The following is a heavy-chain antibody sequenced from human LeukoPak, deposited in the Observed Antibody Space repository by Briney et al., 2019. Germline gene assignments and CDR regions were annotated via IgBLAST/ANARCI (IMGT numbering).Heavy chain of an antibody. D-gene: IGHD6-13*01. CDR2: IYYSGST. CDR1: GGSISSYY. Sequence: SETLSLTCTVSGGSISSYYWSWIRQPPGKGLEWIGYIYYSGSTNYNPSLKSRVTISVDTSKNQFSLKLSSVTAADTAVYYCARIYSGSWYVYYFDYWGQGTLVTVSS. V-gene: IGHV4-59*01. CDR3: ARIYSGSWYVYYFDY. J-gene: IGHJ4*02.